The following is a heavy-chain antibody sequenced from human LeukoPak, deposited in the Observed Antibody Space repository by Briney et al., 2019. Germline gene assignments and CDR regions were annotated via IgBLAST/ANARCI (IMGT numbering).Heavy chain of an antibody. V-gene: IGHV4-38-2*02. CDR1: GYSISSGYY. J-gene: IGHJ4*02. CDR3: AKADLIWFGELNDY. Sequence: SETLSLTCTVSGYSISSGYYWGWIRQPPGKGLEWIGSIYHSGSTYYNPSLKSRVTISVDTSKNQFSLKLSSVTAADTAVYYCAKADLIWFGELNDYWGQGTLVTVSS. D-gene: IGHD3-10*01. CDR2: IYHSGST.